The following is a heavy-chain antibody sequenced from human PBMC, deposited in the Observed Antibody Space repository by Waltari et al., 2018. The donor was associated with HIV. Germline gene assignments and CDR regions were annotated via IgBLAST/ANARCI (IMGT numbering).Heavy chain of an antibody. CDR1: GFPFSDYA. Sequence: QVRLVESGGSVVQPGRSLRLCCVASGFPFSDYALPRVRQAPGKGREWVAVISNDESNEDYADFVRGRFTVSRDNSRNTVYLQMNSLRREDTAVYYCVRDPWTHSGNRWYSYFQHWGQGTPVTVSS. J-gene: IGHJ1*01. D-gene: IGHD6-13*01. V-gene: IGHV3-30*16. CDR2: ISNDESNE. CDR3: VRDPWTHSGNRWYSYFQH.